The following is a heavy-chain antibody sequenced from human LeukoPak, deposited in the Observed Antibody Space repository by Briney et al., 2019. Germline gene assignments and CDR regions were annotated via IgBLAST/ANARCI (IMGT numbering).Heavy chain of an antibody. CDR1: GFTFSSYA. D-gene: IGHD6-13*01. CDR3: AKHISGISWGGAFDY. Sequence: GGSLTLSCAASGFTFSSYAMSWVRQAPGKGLEWVSAISGSGGSTYYADSVKGRFTISRDNSKNTLCVQMNSLRAVDTAVYYCAKHISGISWGGAFDYWGQETLVTVSS. CDR2: ISGSGGST. J-gene: IGHJ4*02. V-gene: IGHV3-23*01.